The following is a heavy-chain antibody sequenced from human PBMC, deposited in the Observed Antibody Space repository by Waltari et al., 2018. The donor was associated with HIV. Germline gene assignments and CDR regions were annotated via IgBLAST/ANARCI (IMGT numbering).Heavy chain of an antibody. CDR1: GASISRGGYY. D-gene: IGHD3-10*01. V-gene: IGHV4-31*03. Sequence: QVQLQESGPGLVKPSQTLSLTCTVSGASISRGGYYWTWLRQHPGKGLEWIGYIYYSGSTYSNPSLKSRVTISVDTSKNQFSLKLSSVTAADTAVYYCARGPYAVRGVNYYGMDVWGQGTTVTVSS. J-gene: IGHJ6*02. CDR3: ARGPYAVRGVNYYGMDV. CDR2: IYYSGST.